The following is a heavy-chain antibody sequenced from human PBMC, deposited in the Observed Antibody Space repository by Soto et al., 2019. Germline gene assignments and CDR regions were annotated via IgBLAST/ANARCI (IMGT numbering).Heavy chain of an antibody. Sequence: AASVKVSCKASGGTFSSYAISWVRQAPGQGFEWMGGIIPIFGTANYAQKFQGRVTITADESTSTAYMELSSLRSEDTAVYYCASGDYYDSSGYVDYWGQGTLVTVSS. J-gene: IGHJ4*02. V-gene: IGHV1-69*13. D-gene: IGHD3-22*01. CDR3: ASGDYYDSSGYVDY. CDR2: IIPIFGTA. CDR1: GGTFSSYA.